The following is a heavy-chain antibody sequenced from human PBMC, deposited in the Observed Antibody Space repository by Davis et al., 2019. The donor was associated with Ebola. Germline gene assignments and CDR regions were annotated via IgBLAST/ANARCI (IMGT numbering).Heavy chain of an antibody. J-gene: IGHJ3*02. D-gene: IGHD1-26*01. CDR1: GFVFRNYV. CDR2: LGTSADT. CDR3: VKDTSNIWFDM. Sequence: GGSLRLSCAASGFVFRNYVMSWVRQAPGKGLEWVSTLGTSADTDYADSVKGRFTISRDNSKNTLYLQMNGLRVEDTAIYYCVKDTSNIWFDMWGQGTMVTVSS. V-gene: IGHV3-23*01.